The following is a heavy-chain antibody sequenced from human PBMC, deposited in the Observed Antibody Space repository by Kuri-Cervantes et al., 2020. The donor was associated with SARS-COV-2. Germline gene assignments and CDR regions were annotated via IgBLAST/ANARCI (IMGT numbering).Heavy chain of an antibody. D-gene: IGHD2-2*02. Sequence: GGSLRLSCAASGFTFSSYAMSWVRQAPEKGLECVSDISGSGGSTYYADSVKGRFTISRDNSKNTLYLQMNSLRAEDTAVYYCAKDGDIVVVPATISGGFDSWGQGTLVTVSS. CDR3: AKDGDIVVVPATISGGFDS. J-gene: IGHJ4*02. CDR1: GFTFSSYA. V-gene: IGHV3-23*01. CDR2: ISGSGGST.